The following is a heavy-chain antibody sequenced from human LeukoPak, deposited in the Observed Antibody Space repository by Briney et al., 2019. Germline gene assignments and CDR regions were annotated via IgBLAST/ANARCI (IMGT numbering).Heavy chain of an antibody. Sequence: GESLKISCKGSGFRFTNYWVAWVRQMPGKGLEWMGIIYPHDSDTRYSPSFQGQVTISADKSISTAYLQWSSLKTSDTAMYYCATRRPSENWFDPWGQGTLVTVSS. J-gene: IGHJ5*02. V-gene: IGHV5-51*01. CDR1: GFRFTNYW. CDR3: ATRRPSENWFDP. CDR2: IYPHDSDT. D-gene: IGHD2-2*01.